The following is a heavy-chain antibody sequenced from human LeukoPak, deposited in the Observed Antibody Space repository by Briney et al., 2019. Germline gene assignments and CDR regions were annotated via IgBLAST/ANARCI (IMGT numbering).Heavy chain of an antibody. Sequence: GGSLRLSCGASGFTFSIYWMSWVRQAPGKGLEWVANIKRDGSDKYYVDSVKGRFTIPRDNAKNSLYLQMNSLRAEDTAVYYCARGEYMWFDPWGQGTLVTVSS. D-gene: IGHD2/OR15-2a*01. V-gene: IGHV3-7*01. CDR2: IKRDGSDK. CDR1: GFTFSIYW. CDR3: ARGEYMWFDP. J-gene: IGHJ5*02.